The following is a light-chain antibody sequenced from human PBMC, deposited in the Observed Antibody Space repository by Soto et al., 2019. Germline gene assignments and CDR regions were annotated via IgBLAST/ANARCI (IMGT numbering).Light chain of an antibody. CDR1: NIGSYS. CDR2: YDR. V-gene: IGLV3-21*04. J-gene: IGLJ2*01. CDR3: QVWDSSTDHPL. Sequence: SYELTQPPSVSVAPGQTARITCGGNNIGSYSVHWYQQKPGQAPVLVIYYDRDRPSGIPERFSGSNSGNTATLTISRVEAGDEADYYCQVWDSSTDHPLFGAGTKLTVL.